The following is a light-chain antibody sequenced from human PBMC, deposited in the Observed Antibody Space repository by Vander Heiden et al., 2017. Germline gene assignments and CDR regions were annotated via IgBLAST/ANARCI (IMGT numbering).Light chain of an antibody. J-gene: IGKJ3*01. CDR3: QQDAGSPT. V-gene: IGKV3-20*01. Sequence: EIVLTQSPGTLSLSPGERATLSCRASPSLSSSSLAWYQQRPGQALRLLIYGASTRANGIPDRINGSGSGTDFTLTSSRLEPEDFAVYYWQQDAGSPTFGPGTKVDIK. CDR1: PSLSSSS. CDR2: GAS.